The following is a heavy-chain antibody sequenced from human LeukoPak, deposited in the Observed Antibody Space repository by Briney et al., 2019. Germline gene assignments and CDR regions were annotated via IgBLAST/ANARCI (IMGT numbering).Heavy chain of an antibody. D-gene: IGHD3-10*01. V-gene: IGHV3-23*01. J-gene: IGHJ4*02. Sequence: GGSLRLSCAASGFTFNNYAMSWVRQAPGEGLEWVSAISGSAGSTYYADSVKGRFTISRDNSKNTLYLQINSLRAEDTAVYYCAKETASDFGGAVDYWGQGTLVTVSS. CDR3: AKETASDFGGAVDY. CDR2: ISGSAGST. CDR1: GFTFNNYA.